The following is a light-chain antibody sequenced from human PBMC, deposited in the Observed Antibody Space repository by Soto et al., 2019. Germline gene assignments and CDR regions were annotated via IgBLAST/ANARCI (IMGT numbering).Light chain of an antibody. Sequence: QSALTQPPSASGSAGHSVTISCTGTSSDVGGYNYVSWYQQHPGKAPKLMIYEVSKRPSGVPDRFSGSKSGNTASLTVSGLQAEDEADYYCSSYAGSNNFVVFGGGTKLTVL. J-gene: IGLJ2*01. CDR1: SSDVGGYNY. CDR3: SSYAGSNNFVV. CDR2: EVS. V-gene: IGLV2-8*01.